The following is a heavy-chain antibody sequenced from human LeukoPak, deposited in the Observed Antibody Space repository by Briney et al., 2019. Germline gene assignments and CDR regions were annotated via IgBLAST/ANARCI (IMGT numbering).Heavy chain of an antibody. CDR1: GGSISSYY. CDR3: ARDIPATTIFGVVIPSTSRYYGMDV. V-gene: IGHV4-59*01. CDR2: IYYSGST. D-gene: IGHD3-3*01. J-gene: IGHJ6*02. Sequence: SETLSLTCTVSGGSISSYYWSWIRQPPGKGLEWTGYIYYSGSTNYNPSLKSRVTISVDTSKNQFSLKLSSVTAADTAVYYCARDIPATTIFGVVIPSTSRYYGMDVWGQGTTVTVSS.